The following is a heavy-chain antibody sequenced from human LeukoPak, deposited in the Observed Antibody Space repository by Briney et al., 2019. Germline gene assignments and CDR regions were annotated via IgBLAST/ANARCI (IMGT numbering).Heavy chain of an antibody. D-gene: IGHD2-21*02. J-gene: IGHJ4*02. V-gene: IGHV3-7*01. Sequence: GGSLRLSCAASGFTFTTYWMSWVRQAPGKGLEWVANIKQDGTEKYYVDSVKGRFTISRDNAKNSIYLQMNSLRVEDTAVYYCAKDIVGGGDDYWGQGTLVIVSS. CDR3: AKDIVGGGDDY. CDR1: GFTFTTYW. CDR2: IKQDGTEK.